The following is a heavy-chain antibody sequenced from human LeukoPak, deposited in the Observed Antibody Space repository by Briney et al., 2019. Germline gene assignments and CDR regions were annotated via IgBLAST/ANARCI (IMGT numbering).Heavy chain of an antibody. D-gene: IGHD3-22*01. CDR1: GDSVSSNSAA. CDR2: TYYRSKWYN. CDR3: TRYDSSGYYFDY. V-gene: IGHV6-1*01. J-gene: IGHJ4*02. Sequence: PSQTLTLTCAISGDSVSSNSAAWTWIRQSPSRGLESLGRTYYRSKWYNDYAVSVKSRITINPDTSKNQVSLHLNSVDPEDTAVYYCTRYDSSGYYFDYWGQGTLVTVSS.